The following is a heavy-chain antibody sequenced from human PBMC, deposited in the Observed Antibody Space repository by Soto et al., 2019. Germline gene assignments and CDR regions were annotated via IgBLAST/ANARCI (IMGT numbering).Heavy chain of an antibody. CDR2: IYYSGST. CDR3: ARGVYSSSWYGRDYYYYGMDV. J-gene: IGHJ6*02. D-gene: IGHD6-13*01. Sequence: KTSETLSLTCTVSGGSISSYYWSWIRQPPGKGLEWIGYIYYSGSTNYNPSLKSRVTISVDTSKNQFSLKLSSVTAADTAVYYCARGVYSSSWYGRDYYYYGMDVWGQGTTVTVS. CDR1: GGSISSYY. V-gene: IGHV4-59*01.